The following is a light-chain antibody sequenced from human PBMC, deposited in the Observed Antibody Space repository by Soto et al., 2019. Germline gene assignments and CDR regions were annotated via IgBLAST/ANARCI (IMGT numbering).Light chain of an antibody. V-gene: IGLV1-47*01. CDR3: SARDDSLSGVV. CDR2: RSD. Sequence: QSVLTQPPSTSGTPGQRVTISCSGSSSNIGSNHVYWYQQFPGMAPKLLMYRSDQRPTGVPDRFSGSKSGTSASLAISGLRSDEEADYYCSARDDSLSGVVFGGGIKLTVL. CDR1: SSNIGSNH. J-gene: IGLJ2*01.